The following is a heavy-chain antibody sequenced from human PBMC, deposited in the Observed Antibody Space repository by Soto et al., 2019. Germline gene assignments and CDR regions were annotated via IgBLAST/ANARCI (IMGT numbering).Heavy chain of an antibody. V-gene: IGHV3-48*02. CDR2: ISGGSKSI. Sequence: PGGSLRLSCVAAGFSFSSHSMNWVRQAPGKGLEGVSYISGGSKSIYYAASVKGRFTISRDNAKNSLYLEMNSLRDKDTAVYSCVRDSRRGYGMDVWGPGTTVTVSS. D-gene: IGHD3-10*01. CDR1: GFSFSSHS. CDR3: VRDSRRGYGMDV. J-gene: IGHJ6*02.